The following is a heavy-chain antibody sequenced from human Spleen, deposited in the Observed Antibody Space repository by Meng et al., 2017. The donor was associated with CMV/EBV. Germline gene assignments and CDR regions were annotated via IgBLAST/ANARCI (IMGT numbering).Heavy chain of an antibody. V-gene: IGHV3-30*04. CDR1: GFTFSSYA. CDR3: ARGPPMRGVGWFDP. J-gene: IGHJ5*02. CDR2: ISYDGSNK. D-gene: IGHD3-10*01. Sequence: GGSLRLSCAASGFTFSSYAMHWVRQAPGKGLEWAAVISYDGSNKYYADSVKGRFTISRDNSKNTLYLQMNSLRAEDTAVYYCARGPPMRGVGWFDPWGQGTLVTVSS.